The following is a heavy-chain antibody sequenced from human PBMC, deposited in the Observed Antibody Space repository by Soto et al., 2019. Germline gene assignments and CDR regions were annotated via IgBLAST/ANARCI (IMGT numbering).Heavy chain of an antibody. V-gene: IGHV1-69*06. D-gene: IGHD1-26*01. CDR1: GDTFSNYA. CDR2: SIPIFVTA. J-gene: IGHJ4*02. CDR3: AREGYSGSYFDS. Sequence: QVHLVQSGAEVKLPGSSVKVSCKSSGDTFSNYAISWVRQAPGQGLDWMGDSIPIFVTAYYAQKFQGRLTIVADKSTSTAYMELSSLRFDDTAVYYCAREGYSGSYFDSWGQGTLVTVSS.